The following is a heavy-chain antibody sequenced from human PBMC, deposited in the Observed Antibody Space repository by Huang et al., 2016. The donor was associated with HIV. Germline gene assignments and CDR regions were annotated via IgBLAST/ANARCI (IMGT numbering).Heavy chain of an antibody. CDR2: LYYSGST. V-gene: IGHV4-39*01. CDR3: ARAIAVAGTEFDY. J-gene: IGHJ4*02. Sequence: QLQLQESGPGLVKPSETLSLTCTVSGGSISSSSYYWGWIRQPPGKGLEWIGSLYYSGSTYDNPSLKRRVTIFVDTSKNQFSLKLSSVTAADTAVYYCARAIAVAGTEFDYWGQGTLVTVSS. D-gene: IGHD6-19*01. CDR1: GGSISSSSYY.